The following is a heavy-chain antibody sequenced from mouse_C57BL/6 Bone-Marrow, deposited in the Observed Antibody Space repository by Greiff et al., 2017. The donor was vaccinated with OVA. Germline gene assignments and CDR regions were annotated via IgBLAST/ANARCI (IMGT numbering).Heavy chain of an antibody. CDR2: IYPRSGNT. Sequence: VKLQESGAELARPGASVKLSCKASGYTFTSYGISWVKQRTGQGLEWIGEIYPRSGNTYYNEKFKGKATLTADKSSSTAYMELRSLTSEDSAVYFCARDYGSTSAWFAYWGQGTLVTVSA. CDR3: ARDYGSTSAWFAY. CDR1: GYTFTSYG. D-gene: IGHD1-1*01. J-gene: IGHJ3*01. V-gene: IGHV1-81*01.